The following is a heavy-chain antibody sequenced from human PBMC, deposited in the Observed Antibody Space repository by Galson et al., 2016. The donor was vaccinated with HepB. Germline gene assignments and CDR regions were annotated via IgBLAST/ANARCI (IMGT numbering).Heavy chain of an antibody. J-gene: IGHJ5*02. CDR1: GSSMTSSMW. V-gene: IGHV4-4*02. D-gene: IGHD2-21*01. Sequence: ETLFLTCSVPGSSMTSSMWWSWLRQAPGQRTEWIGEVYHGGRNNYSPSFQRRVRISVDRSKNQLSLTLSSVTAADTAVHYCAGDGNCGGDCYLATWGLGILVTVSS. CDR3: AGDGNCGGDCYLAT. CDR2: VYHGGRN.